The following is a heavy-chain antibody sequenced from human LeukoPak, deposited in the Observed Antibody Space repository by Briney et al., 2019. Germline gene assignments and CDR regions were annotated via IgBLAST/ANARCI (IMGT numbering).Heavy chain of an antibody. Sequence: GGSLRLSCAASGFTFDDYGMSWVRHAPGKGPEWVSGINWNGGSTGYADSVKGRFTISRDNAKNSLYLQMNSLRAADTAVYYCAKDPTHYRVWDDYDSTVLSYWGQGTLVTVSS. CDR1: GFTFDDYG. CDR3: AKDPTHYRVWDDYDSTVLSY. D-gene: IGHD3-22*01. CDR2: INWNGGST. J-gene: IGHJ4*02. V-gene: IGHV3-20*04.